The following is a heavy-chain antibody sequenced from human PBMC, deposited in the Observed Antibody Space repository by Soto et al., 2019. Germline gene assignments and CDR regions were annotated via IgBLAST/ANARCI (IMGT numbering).Heavy chain of an antibody. D-gene: IGHD1-26*01. CDR3: ARHRHPRGTVGATSPLDP. CDR1: GFSVSSNY. V-gene: IGHV3-53*01. CDR2: HYSGGST. J-gene: IGHJ5*02. Sequence: WGSLRLSCTISGFSVSSNYLIWFRHSPFKGLEWVSVHYSGGSTYYADSVQGRFTISRDKSNNTLYLQMRRVRAEDTAVYFCARHRHPRGTVGATSPLDPWGQGTQVTISS.